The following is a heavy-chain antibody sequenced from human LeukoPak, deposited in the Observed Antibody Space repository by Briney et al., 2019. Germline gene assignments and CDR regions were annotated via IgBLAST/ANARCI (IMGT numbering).Heavy chain of an antibody. D-gene: IGHD3-22*01. CDR1: GFTFSSYA. V-gene: IGHV3-30*04. CDR2: ISYDGSNK. J-gene: IGHJ3*02. CDR3: ARDWYYDSSGYYIFGEDAFDI. Sequence: GGSLRLSCAASGFTFSSYAMHWVRQAPGKGLEWVAVISYDGSNKYYADSVKGRFTISRDNAKNSLYLQMNSLRAEDTAVYYCARDWYYDSSGYYIFGEDAFDIWGQGTMVTVSS.